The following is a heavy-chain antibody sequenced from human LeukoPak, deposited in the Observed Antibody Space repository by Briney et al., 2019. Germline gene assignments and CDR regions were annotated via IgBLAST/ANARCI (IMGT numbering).Heavy chain of an antibody. V-gene: IGHV4-34*01. Sequence: SETLSLTCAVYGGSFSGYYWSWIRQPPGKGLEWIGEINHSGSTNYNPSLKSRVTISVDTSNNQFSLKLSSVTAADTAVYYCARGTTGYSSSWYPRPHYYYMDVWGKGTTVTVSS. D-gene: IGHD6-13*01. CDR1: GGSFSGYY. CDR2: INHSGST. CDR3: ARGTTGYSSSWYPRPHYYYMDV. J-gene: IGHJ6*03.